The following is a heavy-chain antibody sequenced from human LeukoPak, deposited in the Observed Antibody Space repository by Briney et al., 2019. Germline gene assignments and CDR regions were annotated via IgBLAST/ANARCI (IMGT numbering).Heavy chain of an antibody. CDR1: GFTFSSYG. Sequence: GGSLRLSCAASGFTFSSYGMHWVRQAPGKGLEWVAVIWYDGSNKYYADSVKGRFTLSRDNSKNTLYLQMNSLRAEDTAGYYCASPIGYFDYWGQGTLVTVSS. CDR2: IWYDGSNK. J-gene: IGHJ4*02. V-gene: IGHV3-33*01. CDR3: ASPIGYFDY.